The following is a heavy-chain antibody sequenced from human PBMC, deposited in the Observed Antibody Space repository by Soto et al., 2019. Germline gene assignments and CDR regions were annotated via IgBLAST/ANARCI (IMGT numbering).Heavy chain of an antibody. CDR1: GFTFSSYA. CDR3: ARGHHSTGGIDV. V-gene: IGHV3-30-3*01. CDR2: ISYDGSNK. Sequence: QVQLVESGGGVVQPGRSLRLSCAASGFTFSSYAMHWVRQAPGKGLEWVAVISYDGSNKYYADSVKGRFTISRDNSKNTLYLQMNSLRAEDTAVYYCARGHHSTGGIDVWGQGTTVTVSS. D-gene: IGHD2-21*01. J-gene: IGHJ6*02.